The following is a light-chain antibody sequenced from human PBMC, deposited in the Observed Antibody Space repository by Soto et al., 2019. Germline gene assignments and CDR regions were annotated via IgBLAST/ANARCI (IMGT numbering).Light chain of an antibody. CDR3: CSYRSSSTLV. CDR2: EVS. J-gene: IGLJ2*01. V-gene: IGLV2-14*01. CDR1: SSDIGAYKY. Sequence: QSALTQPASVSGSPGQSVTISCTGTSSDIGAYKYVSWCQYHPGKPPRLMIYEVSKRPSGVSNRFSASKSGNTASLTISGLQAEDGADYYCCSYRSSSTLVFGGGTKLTVL.